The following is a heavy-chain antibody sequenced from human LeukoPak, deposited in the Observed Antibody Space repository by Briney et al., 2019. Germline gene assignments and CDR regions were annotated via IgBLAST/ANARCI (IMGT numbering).Heavy chain of an antibody. CDR3: ARDPTVGDYYYYGMDV. Sequence: GGSLRLSCAASGFTVSSNYMIWVRQAPGKGLEWVSVIYSGGSTYYADSVKGRFTISRDNSKNTVYLQMNSLRAEDTAVYYCARDPTVGDYYYYGMDVWGQGTTVTVSS. V-gene: IGHV3-53*01. D-gene: IGHD4-11*01. CDR2: IYSGGST. J-gene: IGHJ6*02. CDR1: GFTVSSNY.